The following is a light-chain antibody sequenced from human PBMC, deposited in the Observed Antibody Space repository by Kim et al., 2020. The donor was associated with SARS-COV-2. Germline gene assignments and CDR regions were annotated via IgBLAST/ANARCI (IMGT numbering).Light chain of an antibody. CDR1: DIASKS. CDR3: QVWDSSTDHRV. CDR2: YNS. J-gene: IGLJ3*02. Sequence: AAGQTATITGGGNDIASKSVHWYQQNPGQAPVLVIYYNSDRPSGIPGRFSGSNSGNTATLTITGVEAGDEADYYCQVWDSSTDHRVFGGGTQLTVL. V-gene: IGLV3-21*04.